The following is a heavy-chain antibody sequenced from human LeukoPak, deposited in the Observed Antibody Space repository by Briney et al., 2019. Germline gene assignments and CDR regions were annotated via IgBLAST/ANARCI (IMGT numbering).Heavy chain of an antibody. CDR2: IYLSGDT. Sequence: PSGTLSLTCAVSGDSITNSHWWSWVRLPPGKGLEWIGVIYLSGDTDYNPSLKSRVTISIDKSKNQFSLKLTSVTAADTAVYYCAKDPHTGIAPGYWGQGTLVTVSS. D-gene: IGHD5-18*01. J-gene: IGHJ4*02. CDR3: AKDPHTGIAPGY. CDR1: GDSITNSHW. V-gene: IGHV4-4*02.